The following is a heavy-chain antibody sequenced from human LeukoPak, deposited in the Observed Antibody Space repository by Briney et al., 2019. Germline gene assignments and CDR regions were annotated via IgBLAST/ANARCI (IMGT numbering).Heavy chain of an antibody. Sequence: SETLSLTCAVSGGSISSGGYSWSWIRQPPGKGLEWIGYIYHSGSTYYNPSLKSRVTISVDRSKNQFSLKLSSVTAADTAVYYCARGDYYGSGSYYDWFDPWGQGTLVTVSS. V-gene: IGHV4-30-2*01. CDR3: ARGDYYGSGSYYDWFDP. D-gene: IGHD3-10*01. J-gene: IGHJ5*02. CDR1: GGSISSGGYS. CDR2: IYHSGST.